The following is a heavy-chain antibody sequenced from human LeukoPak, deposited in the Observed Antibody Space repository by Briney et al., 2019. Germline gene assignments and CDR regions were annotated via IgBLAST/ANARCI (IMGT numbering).Heavy chain of an antibody. Sequence: ASVKVSCKVSGYTLTELSMHWVRQAPGEGLEWMGGFDPEDGETIYAQKFQGRVTMTEDTSTDTAYMELSSLRSEDTAVYYCATGADYYDSSGYYYYFDYWGQGTLVTVSS. CDR3: ATGADYYDSSGYYYYFDY. D-gene: IGHD3-22*01. V-gene: IGHV1-24*01. J-gene: IGHJ4*02. CDR1: GYTLTELS. CDR2: FDPEDGET.